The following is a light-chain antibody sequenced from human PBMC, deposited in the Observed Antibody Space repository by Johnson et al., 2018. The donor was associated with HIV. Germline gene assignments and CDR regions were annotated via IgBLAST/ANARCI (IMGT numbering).Light chain of an antibody. CDR2: ENN. J-gene: IGLJ1*01. CDR1: SSNIGNNY. V-gene: IGLV1-51*02. CDR3: GTWDSSLSAYV. Sequence: LTQPPSVSAAPGQKVTISCSGSSSNIGNNYVSWYQQFPGTAPKLLIYENNKRPSGIPDRFSGSKSGTSATLGITGLQTGDEADYYCGTWDSSLSAYVFGTGTKVTVL.